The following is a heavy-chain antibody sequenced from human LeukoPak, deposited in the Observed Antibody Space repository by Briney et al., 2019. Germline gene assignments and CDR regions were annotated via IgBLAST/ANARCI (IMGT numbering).Heavy chain of an antibody. V-gene: IGHV3-30*18. J-gene: IGHJ4*02. CDR1: GFTFSSYG. CDR3: AKSVGWLLNY. Sequence: PGGSLRLSCAASGFTFSSYGMHWVRQAPGKGLEWVAVISYDGSNKYYADSVKGRFTIARDNSKSTLYLQMNSLRAEDTAVYYCAKSVGWLLNYWGQGTLVTVSS. D-gene: IGHD5-12*01. CDR2: ISYDGSNK.